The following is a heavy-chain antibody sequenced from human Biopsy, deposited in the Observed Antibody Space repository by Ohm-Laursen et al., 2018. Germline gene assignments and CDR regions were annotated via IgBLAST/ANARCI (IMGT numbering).Heavy chain of an antibody. CDR2: INQAGTT. CDR3: GNEVHGRDY. CDR1: GKTFSDYQ. D-gene: IGHD2-15*01. Sequence: PSETLSLTCAVFGKTFSDYQWSWIRQPPGKGLEWIGQINQAGTTNYNPSLKSRVSISADASKYEFSLGLTSVTAADTAVYLCGNEVHGRDYWGLGAQVTVSS. J-gene: IGHJ4*02. V-gene: IGHV4-34*08.